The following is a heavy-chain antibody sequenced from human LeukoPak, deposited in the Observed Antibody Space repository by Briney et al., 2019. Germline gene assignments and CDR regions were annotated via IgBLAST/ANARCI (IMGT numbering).Heavy chain of an antibody. V-gene: IGHV1-24*01. D-gene: IGHD4-17*01. CDR3: ATDPYDYGDYVVDY. CDR2: FDPEDGET. J-gene: IGHJ4*02. Sequence: ASVKVSCKVSGYTLTELSMHWVRQAPGKGLEWMGGFDPEDGETIYAQKFQGRVTMTEDTSTDTAYMELSSLRSEDTAVYYCATDPYDYGDYVVDYWGQGALVTVSS. CDR1: GYTLTELS.